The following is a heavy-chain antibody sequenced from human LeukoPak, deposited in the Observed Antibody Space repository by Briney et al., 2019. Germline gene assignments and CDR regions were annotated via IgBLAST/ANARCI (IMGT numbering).Heavy chain of an antibody. CDR3: ARGRSNYYGMDV. CDR1: DGSIDSYY. CDR2: IYYNGNT. D-gene: IGHD1-26*01. Sequence: SETLSLTCSVSDGSIDSYYWNWIRRPPGKGLEWIGYIYYNGNTNYGPSLKSRVTMSVDTSKNLFSLKVSSVTAADTAVYYCARGRSNYYGMDVWGQGTTVTVSS. V-gene: IGHV4-59*01. J-gene: IGHJ6*02.